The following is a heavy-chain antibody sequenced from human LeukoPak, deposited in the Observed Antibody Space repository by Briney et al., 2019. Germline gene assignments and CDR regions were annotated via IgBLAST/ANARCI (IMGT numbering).Heavy chain of an antibody. Sequence: GRSLRLSCAASGFTFSSYWMSWVRQAPGKGLEWVANIKQDGSEKCYVDSVKGRFTISRDNAKNSLYLQMNSLRAEDTAVYYCARDARKDYYGSGSYQPFDYWGQGTLVTVSS. V-gene: IGHV3-7*01. CDR1: GFTFSSYW. J-gene: IGHJ4*02. CDR3: ARDARKDYYGSGSYQPFDY. D-gene: IGHD3-10*01. CDR2: IKQDGSEK.